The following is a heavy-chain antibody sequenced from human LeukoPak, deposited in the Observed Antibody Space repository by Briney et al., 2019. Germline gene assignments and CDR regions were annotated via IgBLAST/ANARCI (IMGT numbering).Heavy chain of an antibody. CDR3: ARDQGYCTSTSCHSRIDS. Sequence: SQTLSLTCTVSGGSVSSGDYYWTWIRQPPGKGLEWVGYIYNGVSTYYNPSLRSRLTISADVSKNQFSLQLTSVTAADTAVYYCARDQGYCTSTSCHSRIDSWGQGTLVIVSS. V-gene: IGHV4-30-4*01. D-gene: IGHD2-2*01. CDR2: IYNGVST. J-gene: IGHJ4*02. CDR1: GGSVSSGDYY.